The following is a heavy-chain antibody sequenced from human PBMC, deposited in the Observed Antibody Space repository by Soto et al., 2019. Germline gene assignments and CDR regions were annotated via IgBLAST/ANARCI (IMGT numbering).Heavy chain of an antibody. V-gene: IGHV3-15*01. CDR1: GFTFSNAW. Sequence: GGSLRLSCAASGFTFSNAWMSWVRQAPGKGLEWVGRFKSKTDGGTTDYAAPVKGRFTISRDDSKNTLYLQMNSLKTEDTAVYYCTTERTTGFDYWGQGTLVTVSS. CDR3: TTERTTGFDY. CDR2: FKSKTDGGTT. J-gene: IGHJ4*02. D-gene: IGHD4-4*01.